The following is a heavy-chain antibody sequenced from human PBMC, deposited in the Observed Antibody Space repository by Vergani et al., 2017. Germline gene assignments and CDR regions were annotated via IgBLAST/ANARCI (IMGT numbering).Heavy chain of an antibody. CDR3: ARDYCSGGSCYYMDV. V-gene: IGHV3-48*04. D-gene: IGHD2-15*01. J-gene: IGHJ6*03. CDR1: GFTFSSYA. Sequence: EVQLLESGGGLVQPGGSLRLSCAASGFTFSSYAMNWVRQAPGKGLEWVSYISSSSSTIYYADSVKGRFTISRDNAKNSLYLQMNSLRAEDTAVYYCARDYCSGGSCYYMDVWGKGTTVTVSS. CDR2: ISSSSSTI.